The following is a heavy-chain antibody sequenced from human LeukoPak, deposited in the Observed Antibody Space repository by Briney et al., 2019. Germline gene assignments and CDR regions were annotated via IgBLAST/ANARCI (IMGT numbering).Heavy chain of an antibody. Sequence: GGSLRLSCATSGFTFSSYAMSWVRQAPGKGLEWVSAISGSGGSTYYADSVKGRFTISRDNSKNTLYLQMNSLRAEDTAVFYCAKDRCGGDCPLQHWGQGTLVTVSS. CDR2: ISGSGGST. V-gene: IGHV3-23*01. J-gene: IGHJ1*01. CDR1: GFTFSSYA. D-gene: IGHD2-21*01. CDR3: AKDRCGGDCPLQH.